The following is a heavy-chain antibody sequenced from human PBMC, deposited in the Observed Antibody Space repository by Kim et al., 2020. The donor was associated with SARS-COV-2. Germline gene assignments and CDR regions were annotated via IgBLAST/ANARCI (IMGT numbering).Heavy chain of an antibody. CDR1: GYTFTSYG. J-gene: IGHJ5*02. D-gene: IGHD3-10*01. V-gene: IGHV1-18*01. CDR3: ARDLGLLWFRELLGPDWFDP. CDR2: ISAYNGNT. Sequence: ASVKVSCKASGYTFTSYGISWVRQAPGQGLEWMGWISAYNGNTNYAQKLQGRVTMTTDTSTSTAYMELRSLRSDDTAVYYCARDLGLLWFRELLGPDWFDPWGQGTLVTVSS.